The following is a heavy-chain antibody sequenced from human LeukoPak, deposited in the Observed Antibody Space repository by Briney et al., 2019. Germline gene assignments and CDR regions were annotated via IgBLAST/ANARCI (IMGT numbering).Heavy chain of an antibody. V-gene: IGHV3-7*03. Sequence: PGGSLRLSCAASGFTFSSYWMSWVRQAPGKGLEWVANIKQDGSEKYYVDSVKGRFTISRDNAKNPLYLQMNSLRAEDTAVYYCARLWGYCSSTSCYKWGQGTLVTVSS. CDR3: ARLWGYCSSTSCYK. CDR2: IKQDGSEK. CDR1: GFTFSSYW. D-gene: IGHD2-2*02. J-gene: IGHJ4*02.